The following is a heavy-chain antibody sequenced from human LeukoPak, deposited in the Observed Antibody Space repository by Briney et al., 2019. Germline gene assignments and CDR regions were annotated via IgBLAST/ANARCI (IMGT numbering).Heavy chain of an antibody. CDR1: GFTFSSYW. V-gene: IGHV3-7*01. CDR3: ASFYDYDAFDI. Sequence: VGSLRLSCAASGFTFSSYWMSWVRQAPGKWLEWVANIRQDGSEKYYVDSVKGRFTISRDNAKNTLYLQMNSLRAEDTAVYYCASFYDYDAFDIWGQGTMVTVSS. J-gene: IGHJ3*02. D-gene: IGHD3-3*01. CDR2: IRQDGSEK.